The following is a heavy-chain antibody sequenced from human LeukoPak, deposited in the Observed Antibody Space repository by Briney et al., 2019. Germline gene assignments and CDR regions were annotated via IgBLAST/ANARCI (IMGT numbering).Heavy chain of an antibody. CDR3: ATYSGSLEFDY. J-gene: IGHJ4*02. Sequence: SETLSLTCAVYGGSFSGYYWSWIRQPPAKGLEWIGEINHSGSTNYNPSLKSRVTISVDTSKNQFSLKLSSVTVADTAVYYCATYSGSLEFDYWGQGTLVTVSS. D-gene: IGHD1-26*01. V-gene: IGHV4-34*01. CDR2: INHSGST. CDR1: GGSFSGYY.